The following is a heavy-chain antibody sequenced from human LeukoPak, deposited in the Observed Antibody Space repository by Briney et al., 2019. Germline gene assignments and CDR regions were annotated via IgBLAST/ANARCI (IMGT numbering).Heavy chain of an antibody. V-gene: IGHV4-39*07. CDR1: GGSISSGGYY. CDR2: INHSGST. J-gene: IGHJ4*02. D-gene: IGHD6-19*01. CDR3: ARASWYSSGWYLFDY. Sequence: SETLSLTCTVSGGSISSGGYYWSWIRQPPGKGLEWIGEINHSGSTNYNPSLKSRVTISVDTSKNQFSLKLSSVTAADTAVYYCARASWYSSGWYLFDYWGQGTLVTVSS.